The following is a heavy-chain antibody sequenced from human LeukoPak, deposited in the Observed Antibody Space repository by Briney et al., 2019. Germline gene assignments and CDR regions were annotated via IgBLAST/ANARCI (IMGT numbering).Heavy chain of an antibody. J-gene: IGHJ4*02. CDR1: GASISSYY. CDR3: ARGPDYYDSSGYPIPFDY. Sequence: SETLSLTCTVSGASISSYYWSWIRQPAGKGLEWIGSIYYSGSTYYNPSLKSRVTISVDTSKNQFSLKLSSVTAADTAVYYCARGPDYYDSSGYPIPFDYWGQGTLVTVSS. D-gene: IGHD3-22*01. V-gene: IGHV4-4*07. CDR2: IYYSGST.